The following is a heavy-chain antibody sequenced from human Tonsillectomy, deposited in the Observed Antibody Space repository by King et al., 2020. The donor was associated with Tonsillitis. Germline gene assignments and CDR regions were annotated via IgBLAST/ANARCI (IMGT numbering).Heavy chain of an antibody. CDR1: GFAFDSYW. CDR3: VRDANCHNNGVYYYVFDI. V-gene: IGHV3-7*01. J-gene: IGHJ3*02. Sequence: VQLVESGGGVVQPEGSLRLSCAASGFAFDSYWMAWVRQAPGKGLEWVANIKGDASKKNFVDSVRGRFTISRDNSKNSLYLQMDSLRVEETAVYYCVRDANCHNNGVYYYVFDIWGQGTMVTVSS. D-gene: IGHD2-8*01. CDR2: IKGDASKK.